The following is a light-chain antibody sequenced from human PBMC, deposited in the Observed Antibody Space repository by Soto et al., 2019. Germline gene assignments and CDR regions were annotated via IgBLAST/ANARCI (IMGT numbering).Light chain of an antibody. Sequence: DIQMTQSPSTLSASVGDRVTITCRASQSISSWLAWYQQKPGKAPNHLIYKASSLESGVPSSFSGSGSGTEFTLTISSLQPDDFATYYCQQYNSYPLTFGGGTKVEIK. V-gene: IGKV1-5*03. CDR2: KAS. J-gene: IGKJ4*01. CDR1: QSISSW. CDR3: QQYNSYPLT.